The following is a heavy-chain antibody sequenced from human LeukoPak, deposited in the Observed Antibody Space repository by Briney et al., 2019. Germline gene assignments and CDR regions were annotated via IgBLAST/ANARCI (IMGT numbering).Heavy chain of an antibody. D-gene: IGHD1-26*01. CDR3: ARDPGGNYYVSWFDP. CDR1: GFTFSTYS. J-gene: IGHJ5*02. CDR2: ISSSNTFI. Sequence: GGSLRLSCAASGFTFSTYSMNWVRQAPGKGLEWVSSISSSNTFIYYADSVKGRFTISRDNAKNSLYLQMNSLRAEDTAVYYCARDPGGNYYVSWFDPWGQGTLVTVSS. V-gene: IGHV3-21*01.